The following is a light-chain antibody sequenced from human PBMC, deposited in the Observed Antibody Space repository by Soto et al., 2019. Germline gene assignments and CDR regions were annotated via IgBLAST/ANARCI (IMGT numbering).Light chain of an antibody. Sequence: QAVVTQPASVSGSPGQSITISCTGTGSDVGGYNYVSWYQQHPDKAPKLMIYDVSNRPSGVSNRFSGSKSGNTASLTISGLQAEDEADYFCSSYTSSSTYVFGPGTKLTVL. J-gene: IGLJ1*01. CDR2: DVS. V-gene: IGLV2-14*03. CDR3: SSYTSSSTYV. CDR1: GSDVGGYNY.